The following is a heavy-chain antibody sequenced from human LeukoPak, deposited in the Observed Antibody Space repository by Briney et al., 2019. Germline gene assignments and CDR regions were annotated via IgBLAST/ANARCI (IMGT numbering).Heavy chain of an antibody. CDR2: INPNSGVT. CDR1: GYTFTAYN. J-gene: IGHJ4*02. D-gene: IGHD1-26*01. CDR3: ARDPRGTYYSDY. Sequence: ASVKVSFTTSGYTFTAYNIHWVREAPGQGLERMGWINPNSGVTKTAQKFDRVTMTRDTSISTAYLELGTLRCDDSAVYYWARDPRGTYYSDYWGQGTLVTVSS. V-gene: IGHV1-2*02.